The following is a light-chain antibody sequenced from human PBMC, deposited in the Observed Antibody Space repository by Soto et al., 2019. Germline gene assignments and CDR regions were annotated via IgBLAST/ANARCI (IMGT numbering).Light chain of an antibody. CDR1: QSVGGW. J-gene: IGKJ1*01. Sequence: DLQLTQSPSTLSASVGDTVTITCRASQSVGGWLAWFQQKAGNAPNALIYKVSSLESGVPSRFSGSGSETEFTLTISSLQPDDFATYYCQQYLTDPWTFGQGTRVEIK. CDR2: KVS. CDR3: QQYLTDPWT. V-gene: IGKV1-5*03.